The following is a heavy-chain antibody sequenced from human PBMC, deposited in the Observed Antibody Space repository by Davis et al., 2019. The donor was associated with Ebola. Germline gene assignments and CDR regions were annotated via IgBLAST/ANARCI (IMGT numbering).Heavy chain of an antibody. CDR2: IYYSGST. V-gene: IGHV4-39*01. Sequence: MPGGSLRLSCTVSGGSISSSSYYWGWIRQPPGKGLEWIGSIYYSGSTYYNPSLKSRVTISVDTSKNQFSLKLSSVTAADTAVYYCASSAAGTLGGYGMDVWGQGTTVTVSS. J-gene: IGHJ6*02. CDR3: ASSAAGTLGGYGMDV. D-gene: IGHD6-13*01. CDR1: GGSISSSSYY.